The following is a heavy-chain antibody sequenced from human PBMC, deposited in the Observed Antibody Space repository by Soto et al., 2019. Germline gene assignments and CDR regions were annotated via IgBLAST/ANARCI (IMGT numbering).Heavy chain of an antibody. CDR2: IYPGDSDT. CDR3: ASSPATESITIFGVVIIADYFDS. Sequence: GESLKISCQGSGYTFATYWVGWVRQMPGKGLEWMGIIYPGDSDTRYSPSFQGQVTISADKSISTAYLQWSSLKASDTAMYYCASSPATESITIFGVVIIADYFDSWGTGTL. CDR1: GYTFATYW. D-gene: IGHD3-3*01. J-gene: IGHJ4*02. V-gene: IGHV5-51*01.